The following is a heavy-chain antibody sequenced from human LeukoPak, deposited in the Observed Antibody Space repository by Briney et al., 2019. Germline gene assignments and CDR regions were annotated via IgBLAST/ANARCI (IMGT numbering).Heavy chain of an antibody. CDR2: ISAYNGNT. D-gene: IGHD3-22*01. CDR1: GYTFTSYV. V-gene: IGHV1-18*01. CDR3: ARDGYYDSSGSDDY. Sequence: GASVKVSCKASGYTFTSYVISWVRQAPGQGLEWMGWISAYNGNTNYAQRLQGRVTMTTDTSTSTAYMELRSLRSDDTAVYYCARDGYYDSSGSDDYWGQGTLVTVSS. J-gene: IGHJ4*02.